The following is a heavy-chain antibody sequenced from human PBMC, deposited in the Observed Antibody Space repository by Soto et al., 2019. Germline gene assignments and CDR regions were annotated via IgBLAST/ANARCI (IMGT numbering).Heavy chain of an antibody. Sequence: GGSLRLSCAASGFTFSSYSMSWVRQAPGKGLEWVANINESGSEKYYADSVKGRFTISRDNAKNSLYLQMNSLRAEDTAVYYCARNNYDILTGYYTGNDYWGQGTLVTVSS. CDR2: INESGSEK. V-gene: IGHV3-7*01. CDR3: ARNNYDILTGYYTGNDY. CDR1: GFTFSSYS. J-gene: IGHJ4*02. D-gene: IGHD3-9*01.